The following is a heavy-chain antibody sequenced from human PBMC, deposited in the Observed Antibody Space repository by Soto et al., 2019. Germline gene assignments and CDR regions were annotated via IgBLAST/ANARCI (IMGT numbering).Heavy chain of an antibody. J-gene: IGHJ5*02. CDR1: EFTFSSYG. D-gene: IGHD5-18*01. CDR3: ARDLIQLWDGLGTNWFDP. V-gene: IGHV3-33*01. Sequence: QVQLVESGGGVVQPGRSLRLSCAASEFTFSSYGMHWVRQAPGKGLEWVAVIWYDGSNKYYADSVKGRFTISRDNSKNTLYLQMNSLRAEDTAVYYCARDLIQLWDGLGTNWFDPWGQGTLVTVSS. CDR2: IWYDGSNK.